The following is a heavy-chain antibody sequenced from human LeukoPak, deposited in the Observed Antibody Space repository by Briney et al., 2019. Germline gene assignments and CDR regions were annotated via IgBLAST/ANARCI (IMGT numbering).Heavy chain of an antibody. CDR1: GYSFTDNE. J-gene: IGHJ6*03. Sequence: ASVKVYCKTSGYSFTDNEIHWVRQAPGQGLEWMGWINPNTGGTKYAQKFQGRVTMTRDTSISTAYMELSRLRSDDTAVYYCARDPRNGYYYYYYYMDVWGKGTTVTVSS. D-gene: IGHD4-11*01. CDR3: ARDPRNGYYYYYYYMDV. V-gene: IGHV1-2*02. CDR2: INPNTGGT.